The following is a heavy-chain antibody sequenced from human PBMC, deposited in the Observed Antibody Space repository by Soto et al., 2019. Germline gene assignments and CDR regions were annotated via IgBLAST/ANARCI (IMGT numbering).Heavy chain of an antibody. Sequence: ASVKVSCKASGYSFTGYYMHWVRQAPGQGLEWMGWINPHSGGTNFAQKFQGRVTMTRDTSISTAYMELSRLRSDDTAVYYCAIYYGSGSYFKIVSYFDHWGQGTPVTVSS. D-gene: IGHD3-10*01. CDR3: AIYYGSGSYFKIVSYFDH. CDR2: INPHSGGT. CDR1: GYSFTGYY. V-gene: IGHV1-2*02. J-gene: IGHJ4*02.